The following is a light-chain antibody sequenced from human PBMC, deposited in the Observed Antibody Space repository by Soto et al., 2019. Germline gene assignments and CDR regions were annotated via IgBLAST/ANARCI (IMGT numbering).Light chain of an antibody. J-gene: IGKJ1*01. CDR1: QSVSSSY. CDR3: QQYGSSPRT. Sequence: EIVLTQSPGTLSLSPGERATLSCRASQSVSSSYLAWYQQKPGQTPRLLIYGASSRATGIPDRFSGSGSETDFTLTISRLEPEDFTVYYCQQYGSSPRTFGQWTKVEIK. CDR2: GAS. V-gene: IGKV3-20*01.